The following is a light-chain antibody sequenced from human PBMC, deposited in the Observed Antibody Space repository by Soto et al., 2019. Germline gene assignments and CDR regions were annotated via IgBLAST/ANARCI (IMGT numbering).Light chain of an antibody. Sequence: ELVLTQSPATLSLSPGEKATISCGASQSINSNYLAWYQQKPGLAPRLVIYDTSRRAPGIPDRLTGSGSGTDFTLTISRLEPEDSAIYYCQQYGSSPTFGQGTRLEIK. V-gene: IGKV3D-20*01. CDR1: QSINSNY. CDR2: DTS. J-gene: IGKJ5*01. CDR3: QQYGSSPT.